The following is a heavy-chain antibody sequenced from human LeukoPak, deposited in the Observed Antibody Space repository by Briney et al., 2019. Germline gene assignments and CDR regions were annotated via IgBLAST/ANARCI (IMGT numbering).Heavy chain of an antibody. CDR1: GFTFSDYY. V-gene: IGHV3-11*01. Sequence: GGSLRLSCAVSGFTFSDYYMSWIRKAPGKGLEWVSYISSSGSTIYYADSVKGRFTIPRDNAKNSLYLQMNSLRAEDTAVYYCARVDYYYYMDVWGKGTTVTVSS. CDR3: ARVDYYYYMDV. CDR2: ISSSGSTI. J-gene: IGHJ6*03.